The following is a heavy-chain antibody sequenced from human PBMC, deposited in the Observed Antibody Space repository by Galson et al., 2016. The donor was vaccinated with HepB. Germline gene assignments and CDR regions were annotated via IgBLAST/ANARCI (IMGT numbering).Heavy chain of an antibody. CDR3: ARVYDGSGFLSRGWYFDL. D-gene: IGHD3-22*01. Sequence: SLRLSCAASGFTVSSSYISWVRQAPGEGLEWVSILYSGGGSTHYADSVKGRFAISRDNSKNTLYLQMNSLRAEDTAVYFCARVYDGSGFLSRGWYFDLWGRGTLVTVSS. J-gene: IGHJ2*01. V-gene: IGHV3-53*01. CDR1: GFTVSSSY. CDR2: LYSGGGST.